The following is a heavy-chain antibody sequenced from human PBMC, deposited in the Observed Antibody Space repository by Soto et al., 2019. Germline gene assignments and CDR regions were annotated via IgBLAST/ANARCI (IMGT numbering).Heavy chain of an antibody. V-gene: IGHV3-23*01. CDR2: ITGSGAGT. CDR1: GFTFSRYA. D-gene: IGHD4-17*01. CDR3: ARDPNGDYVGAFDD. J-gene: IGHJ4*02. Sequence: EVQLLESGGGLVQPGGSLRLSCVASGFTFSRYALTWVRQAPGRGLEWVSSITGSGAGTDYADSVRGRFTISRDNSENTLYLQMNSRIAEDTARYYCARDPNGDYVGAFDDWGQGTLVTVSS.